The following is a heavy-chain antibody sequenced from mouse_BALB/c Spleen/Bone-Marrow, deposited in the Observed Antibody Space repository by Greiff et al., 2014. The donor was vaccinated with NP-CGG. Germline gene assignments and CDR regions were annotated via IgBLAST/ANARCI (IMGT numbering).Heavy chain of an antibody. V-gene: IGHV14-3*02. D-gene: IGHD1-1*01. CDR2: IDPANGNT. Sequence: EVQLQQSGAELVKPGASVKLSCTASGLNIKDTYMHWVKQRPEQGLEWIGRIDPANGNTKYDPKFQGKATITADTSSNTAYLQLSSLTSEDTAVYYCAVYYYGSSSFAYWGQGTLVTVSA. CDR1: GLNIKDTY. J-gene: IGHJ3*01. CDR3: AVYYYGSSSFAY.